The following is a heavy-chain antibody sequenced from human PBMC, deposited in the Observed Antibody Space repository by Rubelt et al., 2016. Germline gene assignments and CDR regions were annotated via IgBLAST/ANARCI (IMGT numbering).Heavy chain of an antibody. CDR2: ISSNGGST. CDR1: GFTFSSYA. D-gene: IGHD2-21*02. J-gene: IGHJ4*02. CDR3: ARDLYCGGDCYPV. V-gene: IGHV3-64D*09. Sequence: EVQLVESGGGLVQPGGSLRLSCSASGFTFSSYAMHWVRQAPGKGLEYVSAISSNGGSTYYADSVKGRFTISRDNSKNTLYLQMSSLRAEDTAVYYCARDLYCGGDCYPVWGQGTLVTVSS.